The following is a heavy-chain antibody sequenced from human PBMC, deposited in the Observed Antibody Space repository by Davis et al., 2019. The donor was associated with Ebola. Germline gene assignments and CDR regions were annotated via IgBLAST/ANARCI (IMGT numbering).Heavy chain of an antibody. CDR3: ARGDPMIVVHDY. D-gene: IGHD3-22*01. Sequence: PSETLSLTCTVSGGSVSSGSYYWSWIRQPPGKGLEWIGYIYYSGSTNYNPSLKSRVTISVDTSKNQFSLKLSSVTAADTAVYYCARGDPMIVVHDYWGQGTLVTVSS. CDR1: GGSVSSGSYY. CDR2: IYYSGST. J-gene: IGHJ4*02. V-gene: IGHV4-61*01.